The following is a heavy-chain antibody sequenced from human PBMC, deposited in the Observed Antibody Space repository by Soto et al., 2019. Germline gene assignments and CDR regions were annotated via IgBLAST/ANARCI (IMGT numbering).Heavy chain of an antibody. D-gene: IGHD4-17*01. CDR3: ARHGPTVTTRAFDI. CDR1: GGSISSSSYY. Sequence: SETLSLTCTVSGGSISSSSYYWGWIRQPPGKGLEWIGSIYYSGSTYYNPSLKSRVTISVDTSKNQFSLKLSSVTAADTAVYYCARHGPTVTTRAFDIWGQGTMVTVSS. J-gene: IGHJ3*02. CDR2: IYYSGST. V-gene: IGHV4-39*01.